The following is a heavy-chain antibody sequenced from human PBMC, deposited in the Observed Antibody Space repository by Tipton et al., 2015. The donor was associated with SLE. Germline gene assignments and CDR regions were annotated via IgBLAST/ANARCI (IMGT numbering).Heavy chain of an antibody. CDR3: ARDSLWAYYYDSSGYSPFDY. D-gene: IGHD3-22*01. J-gene: IGHJ4*02. V-gene: IGHV4-34*01. CDR1: GGSFSGYY. Sequence: TLSLTCAVYGGSFSGYYWSWIRQPPGKGLEWIGEINHSGSTNYNPSLKSRVTISVDTSKNQFSLKLSSVTAADTAVYYCARDSLWAYYYDSSGYSPFDYWGQGTLVTVSS. CDR2: INHSGST.